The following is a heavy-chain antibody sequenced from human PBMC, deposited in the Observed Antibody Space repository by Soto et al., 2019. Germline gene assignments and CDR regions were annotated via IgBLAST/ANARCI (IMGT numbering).Heavy chain of an antibody. CDR3: TRDQNDRREGRYDPFGFDI. CDR1: AFTFSTYT. D-gene: IGHD3-16*01. Sequence: EVQLVESGGGLVKPGGSLRLSCTASAFTFSTYTMHWVRQAPGKGLEWGSSISSSSSYIYYADSLKGRFTISRDNAKNSLYLQMNSLRRDDTAVYYCTRDQNDRREGRYDPFGFDIWGQGTMVTVSS. V-gene: IGHV3-21*01. J-gene: IGHJ3*02. CDR2: ISSSSSYI.